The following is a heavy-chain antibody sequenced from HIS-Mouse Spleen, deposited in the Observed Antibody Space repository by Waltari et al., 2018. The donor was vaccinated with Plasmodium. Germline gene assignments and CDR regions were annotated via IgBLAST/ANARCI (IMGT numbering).Heavy chain of an antibody. V-gene: IGHV4-39*07. Sequence: QLQLQESGPGLVKPSETLSLTCTVSGGSISSSSYYWCWIRQPPGKGLEWIGSSYYSGSTYYNPSLKSRVTISVDTSKNQFSLKLSSVTAADTAVYYCARVAIWTITIFGVVDYWGQGTLVTVSS. J-gene: IGHJ4*02. D-gene: IGHD3-3*01. CDR2: SYYSGST. CDR3: ARVAIWTITIFGVVDY. CDR1: GGSISSSSYY.